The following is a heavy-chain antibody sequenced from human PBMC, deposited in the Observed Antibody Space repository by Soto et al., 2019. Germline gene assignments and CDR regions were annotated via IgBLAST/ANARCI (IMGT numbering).Heavy chain of an antibody. V-gene: IGHV4-59*01. CDR2: VYYGGTA. CDR1: GDSIRSYY. J-gene: IGHJ4*02. D-gene: IGHD2-2*02. CDR3: AREGRGKKAGYNGLVSLGY. Sequence: QVQLQESGPGLVKSSETLSLTCSVSGDSIRSYYWTWIRQPPGRGLEWIGHVYYGGTANYNPSLQSRVTISLDTSKNQFSLRLTSMTAADTAVYYCAREGRGKKAGYNGLVSLGYWGQGTLVTVSS.